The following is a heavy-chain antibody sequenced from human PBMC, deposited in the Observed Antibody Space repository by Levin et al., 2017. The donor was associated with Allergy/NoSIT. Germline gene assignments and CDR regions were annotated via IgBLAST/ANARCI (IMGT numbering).Heavy chain of an antibody. Sequence: PSETLSLTCSVSGDSISRGFYYWSWIRQPAGEGLEWIGRIYVTGSTTYSPSLKSRVTISLDRSKDQVSLKINSVTAADTAVYYCARDLEGFSGYKPYCDMDVWGKGTTVTVSS. J-gene: IGHJ6*03. CDR3: ARDLEGFSGYKPYCDMDV. V-gene: IGHV4-61*02. D-gene: IGHD5-12*01. CDR2: IYVTGST. CDR1: GDSISRGFYY.